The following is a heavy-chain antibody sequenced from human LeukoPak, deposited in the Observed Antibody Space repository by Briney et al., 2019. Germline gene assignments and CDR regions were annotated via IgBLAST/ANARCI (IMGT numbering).Heavy chain of an antibody. Sequence: ETLSLTCTVSGGSISSYYWSWIRQPPGKGLEWIGYIYHSGSTNYNPSLKSRVTISVDTSKNQFSLKLSSVTAADTAVYYCARHSSSGWYSDYYYGMDVWGQGTTVTVSS. V-gene: IGHV4-59*08. CDR3: ARHSSSGWYSDYYYGMDV. D-gene: IGHD6-19*01. CDR1: GGSISSYY. CDR2: IYHSGST. J-gene: IGHJ6*02.